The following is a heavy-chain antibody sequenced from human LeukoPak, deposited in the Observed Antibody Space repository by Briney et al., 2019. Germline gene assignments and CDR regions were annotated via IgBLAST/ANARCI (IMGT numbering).Heavy chain of an antibody. Sequence: SETLSLTCTVSGGSISSYYWSWIRQPPGKGLEWIGEIYRSGSTNYNPSLRSRVTISIDKSKNQFSLKLSSVTAADTAVYYCARDSSGYPNSLDAFDIWGQGTMVTVSS. V-gene: IGHV4-59*12. J-gene: IGHJ3*02. D-gene: IGHD3-22*01. CDR3: ARDSSGYPNSLDAFDI. CDR1: GGSISSYY. CDR2: IYRSGST.